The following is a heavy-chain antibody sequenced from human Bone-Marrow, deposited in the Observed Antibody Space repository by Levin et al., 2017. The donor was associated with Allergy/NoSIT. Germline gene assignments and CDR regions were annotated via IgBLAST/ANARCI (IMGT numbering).Heavy chain of an antibody. D-gene: IGHD1-7*01. V-gene: IGHV3-48*02. CDR1: GFTFSSYS. CDR2: ISSSSSTI. J-gene: IGHJ4*02. CDR3: ARDHPTGTTSSPFDY. Sequence: PGGSLRLSCAASGFTFSSYSMNWVRQAPGKGLEWVSYISSSSSTIYYADSVKGRFTISRDNAKNSLYLQMNSLRDEDTAVYYCARDHPTGTTSSPFDYWGQGTLVTVSS.